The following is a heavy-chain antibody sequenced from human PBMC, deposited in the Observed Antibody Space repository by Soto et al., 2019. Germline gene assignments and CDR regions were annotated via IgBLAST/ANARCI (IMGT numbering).Heavy chain of an antibody. V-gene: IGHV3-21*01. CDR2: ISSSSSYI. Sequence: EVQLVESGGGLVKPGGSLRLSCAASGFTFSSYSMNWVRQAPGKGLEWVSSISSSSSYIYYADSVKGRFTISRDNAKKSPYLQMNSLRAEDTAVYYCARDQPGYSYGYGLGYWGQGTLVTVSS. CDR1: GFTFSSYS. J-gene: IGHJ4*02. CDR3: ARDQPGYSYGYGLGY. D-gene: IGHD5-18*01.